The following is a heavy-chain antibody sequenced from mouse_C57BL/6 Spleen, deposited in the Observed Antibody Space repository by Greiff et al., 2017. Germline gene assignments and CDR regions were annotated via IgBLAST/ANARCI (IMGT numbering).Heavy chain of an antibody. D-gene: IGHD4-1*01. CDR1: GFTFSDSG. J-gene: IGHJ3*02. CDR3: ARLTGTGP. CDR2: ISSGSSTI. Sequence: EVNVVESGGGLVKPGGSLKLSCAASGFTFSDSGMHWVRQAPEKGLEWVAYISSGSSTIYYADTVKGRFTISRDNAKNTLFLQMTSLRSEDTAMYYCARLTGTGPWGPETLVTVSA. V-gene: IGHV5-17*01.